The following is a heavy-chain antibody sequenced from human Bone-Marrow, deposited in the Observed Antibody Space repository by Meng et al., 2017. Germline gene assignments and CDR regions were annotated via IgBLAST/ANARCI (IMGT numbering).Heavy chain of an antibody. V-gene: IGHV3-48*03. J-gene: IGHJ6*02. CDR2: ISSSGSNI. D-gene: IGHD3-10*01. CDR3: VRGKGGYGSLDV. Sequence: GESLKISCAASGFTLSDYEMNWVRQAPGKGLEWASYISSSGSNIYYADSVKGRFTISRDNAKNSLYLQMNSLRAEDTALYYCVRGKGGYGSLDVWGQGTTVTVSS. CDR1: GFTLSDYE.